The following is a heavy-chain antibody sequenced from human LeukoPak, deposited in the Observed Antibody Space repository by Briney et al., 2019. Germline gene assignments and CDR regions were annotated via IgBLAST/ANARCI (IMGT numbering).Heavy chain of an antibody. Sequence: GGSLRLSCAASGFTFSSYAMTWVRQAPGKGLEWVSGISGSGDSTDYADSVKGRFTISRDNSKNTLYLQMNSLRAEDPAVYYCAKYSSGWQGLDYWGQETLVTVSS. CDR1: GFTFSSYA. CDR3: AKYSSGWQGLDY. V-gene: IGHV3-23*01. CDR2: ISGSGDST. J-gene: IGHJ4*02. D-gene: IGHD6-19*01.